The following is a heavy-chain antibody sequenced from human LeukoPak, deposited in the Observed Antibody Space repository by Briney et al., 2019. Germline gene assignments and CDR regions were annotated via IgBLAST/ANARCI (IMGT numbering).Heavy chain of an antibody. CDR2: IYPSGNT. CDR1: GGSFSNHF. CDR3: ARLRMVYAIWYFDY. J-gene: IGHJ4*02. D-gene: IGHD2-8*01. V-gene: IGHV4-4*07. Sequence: SETLSLTCSVSGGSFSNHFWSWVRQPAGKGLEWIGRIYPSGNTNYNPSLKSRVTLSVDTSKTQFYLSLSSVTAADTAVYYCARLRMVYAIWYFDYWAREPWSPSPQ.